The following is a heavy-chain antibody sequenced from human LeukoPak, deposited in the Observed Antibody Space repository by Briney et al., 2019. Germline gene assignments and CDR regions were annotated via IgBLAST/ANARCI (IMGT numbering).Heavy chain of an antibody. D-gene: IGHD3-22*01. CDR1: GFTFSSYS. J-gene: IGHJ4*02. V-gene: IGHV3-15*01. CDR2: IKSKTDGGTT. Sequence: GGSLRLSCAASGFTFSSYSMNWVRQAPGKGLEWVGRIKSKTDGGTTDYAAPVKGRFTISRDDSKNTLYLQMNSLKTEDTAVYYCTTDEIYDSSGPNFDYWGQGTLVTVSS. CDR3: TTDEIYDSSGPNFDY.